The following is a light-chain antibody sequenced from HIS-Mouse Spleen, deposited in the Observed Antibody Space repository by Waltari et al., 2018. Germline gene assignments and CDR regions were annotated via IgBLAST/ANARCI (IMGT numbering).Light chain of an antibody. Sequence: SYELTQPPSVSVSPGQPARITCSGDALPKKYAYWYQQKSGQAPLLVIYADSKRPSGIPERFSGSSSGTMATLTISGAQVEDEADYYCYSTDSSGNHRVFGGGTKLTVL. CDR3: YSTDSSGNHRV. CDR1: ALPKKY. CDR2: ADS. J-gene: IGLJ2*01. V-gene: IGLV3-10*01.